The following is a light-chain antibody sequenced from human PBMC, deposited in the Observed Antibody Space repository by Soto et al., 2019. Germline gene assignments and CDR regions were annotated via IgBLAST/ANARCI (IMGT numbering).Light chain of an antibody. CDR1: QSVSSSY. CDR2: GAS. V-gene: IGKV3-20*01. J-gene: IGKJ1*01. Sequence: EIVLTQSPGTLSLSPGERATLSCRASQSVSSSYLAWYQQKPGQAPRLLIYGASSRATGIPDRFSGSGSGTDFTLTISRLEPEDFAVYSCQQYGSETFGQGTKVEIK. CDR3: QQYGSET.